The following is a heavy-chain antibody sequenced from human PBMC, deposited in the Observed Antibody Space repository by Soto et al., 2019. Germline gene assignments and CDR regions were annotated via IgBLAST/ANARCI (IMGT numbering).Heavy chain of an antibody. J-gene: IGHJ5*02. Sequence: PCGRMRIACAASRFTFSSYEMNWLRQDTGKGLEWVSYISSSGSTIYYADSVKGRFTISRDNAKNSLYLQMNSLRAEDTAVYYCARASPTYYYDSSGYQPFGPSGQPTLVTVSS. V-gene: IGHV3-48*03. D-gene: IGHD3-22*01. CDR1: RFTFSSYE. CDR2: ISSSGSTI. CDR3: ARASPTYYYDSSGYQPFGP.